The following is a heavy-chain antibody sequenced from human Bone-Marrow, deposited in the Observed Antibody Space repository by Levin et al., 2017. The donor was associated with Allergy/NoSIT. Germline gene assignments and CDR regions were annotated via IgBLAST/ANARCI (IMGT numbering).Heavy chain of an antibody. CDR1: GDSISGYY. CDR3: ARLGRVAAAGTYNYHSMDV. V-gene: IGHV4-59*01. D-gene: IGHD6-13*01. CDR2: IYYSGTT. Sequence: PSETLSLTCTVSGDSISGYYWSWIRQLPGKGLEWIGYIYYSGTTNYNPSLKSRITISLDMSKNQFSLKVNSVTAADTAVYFCARLGRVAAAGTYNYHSMDVWGKGTTVTVSS. J-gene: IGHJ6*03.